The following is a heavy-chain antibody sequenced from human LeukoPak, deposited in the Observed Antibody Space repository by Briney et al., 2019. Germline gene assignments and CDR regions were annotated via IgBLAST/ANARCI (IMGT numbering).Heavy chain of an antibody. Sequence: PSETLSLTCTVSGGSISSYYWSWIRQPPGKGLEWIGYIYYSGSTNYNPSLKSRVTISVDKSKNQFSLKLSSVTAADTAVYYCARDPRIAAAGNYYYGMDVWGQGTTVTVSS. J-gene: IGHJ6*02. V-gene: IGHV4-59*12. CDR2: IYYSGST. CDR3: ARDPRIAAAGNYYYGMDV. D-gene: IGHD6-13*01. CDR1: GGSISSYY.